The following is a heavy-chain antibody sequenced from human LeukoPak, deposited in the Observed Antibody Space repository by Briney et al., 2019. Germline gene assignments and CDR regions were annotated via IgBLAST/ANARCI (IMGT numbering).Heavy chain of an antibody. CDR1: GGSISSSSYY. J-gene: IGHJ5*02. Sequence: SETLSLTCTVSGGSISSSSYYWGWIRQPPGKGLEWIGSIYYSGSTYYNPSLKSRVTISVDTSKNQFSLKLSSVTAADTAVYYCARAPDVDIVATSRFDPWGQGTLVTVSS. V-gene: IGHV4-39*07. D-gene: IGHD5-12*01. CDR3: ARAPDVDIVATSRFDP. CDR2: IYYSGST.